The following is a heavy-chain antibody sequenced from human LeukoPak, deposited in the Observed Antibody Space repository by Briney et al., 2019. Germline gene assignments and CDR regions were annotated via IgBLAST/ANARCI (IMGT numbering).Heavy chain of an antibody. CDR2: ISGSGGST. Sequence: GGSLRLSCAASGFTFSSYAMSWVRQAPGKGLEWVSAISGSGGSTYYADSVKGRFTLSRDNSKNTLYLQMNSLRAEDTAVYYCAKSYSSSWSPFFDYWGQGTLVTVSS. V-gene: IGHV3-23*01. J-gene: IGHJ4*02. D-gene: IGHD6-13*01. CDR3: AKSYSSSWSPFFDY. CDR1: GFTFSSYA.